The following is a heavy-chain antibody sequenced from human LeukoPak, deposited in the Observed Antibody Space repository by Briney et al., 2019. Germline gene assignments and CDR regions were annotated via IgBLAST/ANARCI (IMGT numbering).Heavy chain of an antibody. J-gene: IGHJ3*02. CDR1: GYSFNTYW. CDR2: IYPGDSDT. CDR3: ARPCSGGSCYSSYDAFDI. Sequence: GESLKISCKGSGYSFNTYWIGWVRQMPGKGLEWMGIIYPGDSDTRYSPSFQGQVTISADKSISTAYLQWSSLKASDTAMYYCARPCSGGSCYSSYDAFDIWGQGTMVTVSS. V-gene: IGHV5-51*01. D-gene: IGHD2-15*01.